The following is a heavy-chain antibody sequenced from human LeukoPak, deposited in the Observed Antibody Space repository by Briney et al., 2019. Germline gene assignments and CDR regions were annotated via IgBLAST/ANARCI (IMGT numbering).Heavy chain of an antibody. Sequence: GGSLRLSCAASGFTFSNAWVSWVRQAPGKGLEWVGRIKSKTDGGTTDYAAPVKGRFTISRDDSKNTLYLQMNSLKTEDTAVYYCARDPENPQGEAFDIWGQGTMVTVSS. J-gene: IGHJ3*02. CDR1: GFTFSNAW. CDR3: ARDPENPQGEAFDI. V-gene: IGHV3-15*01. CDR2: IKSKTDGGTT. D-gene: IGHD3-16*01.